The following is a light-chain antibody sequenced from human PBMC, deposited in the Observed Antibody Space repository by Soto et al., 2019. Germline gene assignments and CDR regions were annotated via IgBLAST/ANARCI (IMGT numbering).Light chain of an antibody. CDR1: QSISDT. V-gene: IGKV3-15*01. CDR2: GAS. Sequence: EILLTQSPATRSVSPGGRATLSCRASQSISDTLAWYPQKPGQAPRLLIHGASTREPGFPAAVFGGGSGAACTRPISSLQYEDFAVDVCPQYDHWPWTFCPGTKVDIK. CDR3: PQYDHWPWT. J-gene: IGKJ1*01.